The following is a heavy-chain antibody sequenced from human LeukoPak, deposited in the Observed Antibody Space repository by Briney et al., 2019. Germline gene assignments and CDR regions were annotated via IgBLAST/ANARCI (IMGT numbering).Heavy chain of an antibody. Sequence: ASVKVSCKASSYTFTTFGISWVRQAPGQGLEWVGWISAYNGDTNYAQKFQGRVTITADESTSTAYMELSSLRSEDTAVYYCARGDRYCSSTSCLFDPWGQGTLVTVSS. D-gene: IGHD2-2*01. CDR2: ISAYNGDT. V-gene: IGHV1-18*01. CDR1: SYTFTTFG. J-gene: IGHJ5*02. CDR3: ARGDRYCSSTSCLFDP.